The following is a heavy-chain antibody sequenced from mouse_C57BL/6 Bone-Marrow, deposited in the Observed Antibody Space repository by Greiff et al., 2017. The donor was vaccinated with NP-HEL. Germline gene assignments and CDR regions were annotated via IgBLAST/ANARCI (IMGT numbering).Heavy chain of an antibody. CDR3: ARADYYGSSYRYWYFDV. J-gene: IGHJ1*03. V-gene: IGHV1-85*01. CDR1: GYTFTSYD. CDR2: IYPRDGST. D-gene: IGHD1-1*01. Sequence: VQLVESGPELVKPGASVKLSCKASGYTFTSYDINWVKQRPGQGLEWIGWIYPRDGSTKYNEKFKGKATLTVDPSSSTAYMELHSLTSEDSAVYFCARADYYGSSYRYWYFDVWGTGTTVTVSS.